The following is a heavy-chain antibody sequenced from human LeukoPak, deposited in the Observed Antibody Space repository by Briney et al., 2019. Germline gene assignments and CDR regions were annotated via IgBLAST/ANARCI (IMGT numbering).Heavy chain of an antibody. CDR1: GFTLSNYW. D-gene: IGHD3-3*01. CDR2: IQPDGSQT. V-gene: IGHV3-7*03. Sequence: GGSLRLSCAASGFTLSNYWMSWVRQAPGKGLEWVANIQPDGSQTHYLDSVKGRLTVSRDNARNSLSLQMNSLRAEDTAVYYCARAAEAWSAYYGYWGQGTLVTVSS. CDR3: ARAAEAWSAYYGY. J-gene: IGHJ4*02.